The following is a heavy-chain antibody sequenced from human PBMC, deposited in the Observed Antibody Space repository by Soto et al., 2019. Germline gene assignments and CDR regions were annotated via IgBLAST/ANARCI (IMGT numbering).Heavy chain of an antibody. CDR2: TNAGNGNT. D-gene: IGHD3-10*01. CDR1: GYTFTSYA. V-gene: IGHV1-3*01. Sequence: GASVKVSCKSSGYTFTSYAMHWVRQAPGQRLEWMGWTNAGNGNTKYSQKFQGRVTITRDTSASTAYMELSSLRSEDTAVYYCARVHYYGSGSYHDYWGQGTLVTVSS. CDR3: ARVHYYGSGSYHDY. J-gene: IGHJ4*02.